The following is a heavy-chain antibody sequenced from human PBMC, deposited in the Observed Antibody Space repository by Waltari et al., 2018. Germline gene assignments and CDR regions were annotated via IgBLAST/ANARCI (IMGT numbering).Heavy chain of an antibody. V-gene: IGHV4-39*01. J-gene: IGHJ5*02. D-gene: IGHD5-12*01. Sequence: QLRLQESGPGLVKPSETLSLTCTVPGGSISSGGYYWGWIRQSPGKGLEWIGSIYYSGSTHYNPTLESRVTISGDTSKNQFSLKVSSVTAADTAVYYCARHWKRSGYRFDPWGQGTLVTVSS. CDR3: ARHWKRSGYRFDP. CDR1: GGSISSGGYY. CDR2: IYYSGST.